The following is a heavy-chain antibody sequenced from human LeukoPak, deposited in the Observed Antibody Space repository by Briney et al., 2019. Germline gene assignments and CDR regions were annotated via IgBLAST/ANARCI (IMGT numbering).Heavy chain of an antibody. CDR1: GGSISSYY. Sequence: KPSETLSLTCTVSGGSISSYYWSWIRKPPGKGLEWIGYIYYSGSTNYNPSLKSRVTISVDTSKNQFSLKLSSVTAADTAVYYCAREWRYYGSGDAFDIWGQGTMVTVSS. CDR3: AREWRYYGSGDAFDI. V-gene: IGHV4-59*01. D-gene: IGHD3-10*01. CDR2: IYYSGST. J-gene: IGHJ3*02.